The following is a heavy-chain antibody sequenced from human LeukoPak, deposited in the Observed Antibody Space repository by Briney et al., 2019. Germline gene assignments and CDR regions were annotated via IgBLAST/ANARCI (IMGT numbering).Heavy chain of an antibody. D-gene: IGHD3-3*01. CDR3: ARGRPGNFWY. V-gene: IGHV4-61*02. CDR1: GGSISSGSYY. Sequence: SQTLSLTCTVSGGSISSGSYYWSWIRQPAGKGLEWIGRIYTSGSTNYNPSLKSRVTISVDRSKNQFSLMLRSVTAADTAVYYCARGRPGNFWYWGQGTLVTVSS. CDR2: IYTSGST. J-gene: IGHJ4*02.